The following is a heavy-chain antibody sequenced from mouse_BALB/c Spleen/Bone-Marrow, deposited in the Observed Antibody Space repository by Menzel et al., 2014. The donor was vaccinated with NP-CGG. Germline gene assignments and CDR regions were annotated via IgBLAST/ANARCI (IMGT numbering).Heavy chain of an antibody. V-gene: IGHV14-3*02. J-gene: IGHJ4*01. CDR3: ARSHYYGSYAMDY. CDR1: GFNIXDTY. CDR2: IDPANGNT. D-gene: IGHD1-2*01. Sequence: EVQLQQSGAELVKPGASVKLSCTASGFNIXDTYMHWVKQRPEQGLVWIGRIDPANGNTKYDPKFQGKATITADTSSNTAYLQLSSLTSEDTAVYYCARSHYYGSYAMDYWGQGTSVTVSS.